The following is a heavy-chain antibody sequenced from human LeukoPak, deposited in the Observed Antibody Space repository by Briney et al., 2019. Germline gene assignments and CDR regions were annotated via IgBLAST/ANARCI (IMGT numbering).Heavy chain of an antibody. D-gene: IGHD3-10*01. Sequence: GGSLRLSCAASGFTFSSSSISWVRQAPGKGLEWVSAITDAVGSTHYADSVKGRFTISSDNSKNTLYLQMNSLRAEDTAVYYCAKDDSYYGSGSSIDYWGQGTLVTVSS. J-gene: IGHJ4*02. V-gene: IGHV3-23*01. CDR1: GFTFSSSS. CDR2: ITDAVGST. CDR3: AKDDSYYGSGSSIDY.